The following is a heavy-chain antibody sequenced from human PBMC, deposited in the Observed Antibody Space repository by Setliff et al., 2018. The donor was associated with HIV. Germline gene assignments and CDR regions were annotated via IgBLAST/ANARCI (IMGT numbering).Heavy chain of an antibody. J-gene: IGHJ5*02. D-gene: IGHD2-15*01. V-gene: IGHV1-69*13. CDR3: ARDRFCSRGSCYEPNWFDP. Sequence: SVKVSCKASGGNFSTYGISWVRQAPGQGLEWMGGIIPLFNKSNNAQKFQVRVTITADESTSTAYMELKSLRSEDSAVYYCARDRFCSRGSCYEPNWFDPWGQGTLVTAPQ. CDR2: IIPLFNKS. CDR1: GGNFSTYG.